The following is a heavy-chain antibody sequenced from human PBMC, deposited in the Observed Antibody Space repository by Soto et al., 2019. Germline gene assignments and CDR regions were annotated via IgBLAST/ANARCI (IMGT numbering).Heavy chain of an antibody. D-gene: IGHD2-2*01. CDR1: SVSISTYY. CDR3: AGGAPADYFDY. CDR2: IYSSGST. J-gene: IGHJ4*02. V-gene: IGHV4-4*07. Sequence: PSETLSLTCTVSSVSISTYYWSWIRQPAGRGLEWIGRIYSSGSTLYNPSLKSRVTMSVDTSKNQFSLNLSSVTAADTAVYYCAGGAPADYFDYWGQGTLVTVSS.